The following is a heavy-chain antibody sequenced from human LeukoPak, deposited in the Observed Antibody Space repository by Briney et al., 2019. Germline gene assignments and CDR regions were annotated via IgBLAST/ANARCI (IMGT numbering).Heavy chain of an antibody. J-gene: IGHJ3*02. CDR3: ARGRYCSADICSGGDAFDI. CDR1: GGSINNYY. V-gene: IGHV4-4*07. CDR2: IYTRGST. D-gene: IGHD2-15*01. Sequence: PSETLSLTCTVSGGSINNYYWSWIRQPDGKGLEWIGRIYTRGSTNYNPSLKSRVTMSVDTSKNQFSLKLSSVTAADTAVYYCARGRYCSADICSGGDAFDIWGQGTMVSVSS.